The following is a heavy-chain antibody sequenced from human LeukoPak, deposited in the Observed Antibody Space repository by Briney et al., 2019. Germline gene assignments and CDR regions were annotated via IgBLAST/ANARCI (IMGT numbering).Heavy chain of an antibody. CDR1: GGTFSSYA. CDR3: ARDRSSGWYVSKYFQH. J-gene: IGHJ1*01. CDR2: INPNSGGT. D-gene: IGHD6-19*01. Sequence: GASVKVSCKASGGTFSSYAISWVRQAPGQGLEWMGWINPNSGGTNYAQKFQGRVTMTRDTSISTAYMELSRLRSDDTAVYYCARDRSSGWYVSKYFQHWGQGTLVTVSS. V-gene: IGHV1-2*02.